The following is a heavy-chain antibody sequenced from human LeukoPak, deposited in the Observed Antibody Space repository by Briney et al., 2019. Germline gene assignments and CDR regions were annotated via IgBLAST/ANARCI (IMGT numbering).Heavy chain of an antibody. CDR3: ARIEMATIEDYFDY. CDR1: GFTFSDYY. D-gene: IGHD5-24*01. V-gene: IGHV3-11*01. J-gene: IGHJ4*02. Sequence: GGSLRLSCAAAGFTFSDYYMSWIRQAPGKGLEWVSYISSSGSTIYYADSVKGRFTISRDNAKNSLYLQMNSLRAEDTAVYYCARIEMATIEDYFDYWGQGTLVTVSS. CDR2: ISSSGSTI.